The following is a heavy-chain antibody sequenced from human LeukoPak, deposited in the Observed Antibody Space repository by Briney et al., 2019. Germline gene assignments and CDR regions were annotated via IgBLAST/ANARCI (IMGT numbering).Heavy chain of an antibody. CDR1: GYTFTSYD. CDR2: MNPNSGNT. J-gene: IGHJ4*02. D-gene: IGHD2-2*01. V-gene: IGHV1-8*01. Sequence: GASVKVSCKASGYTFTSYDINWVRQATGQGLEWMGWMNPNSGNTGYAQKFQGRVTMTTNTSISTAYMELSSLRSEDTAVYYCARGVSRRGSTSLYYFDYWGQGTLVTVSS. CDR3: ARGVSRRGSTSLYYFDY.